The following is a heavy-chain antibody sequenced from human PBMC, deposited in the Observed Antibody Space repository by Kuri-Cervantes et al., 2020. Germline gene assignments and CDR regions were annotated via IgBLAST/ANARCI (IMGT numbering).Heavy chain of an antibody. V-gene: IGHV3-53*01. Sequence: GGSLRLSCAASGFTFSTHGIHWVRQTPGKGLEWVSVIYSGGSTYYADSVKGRFTISRDNSKNTLYLQMNSLRAEDTAVYYCARSSVIRGVIRVFDYWGQGTLVTVSS. J-gene: IGHJ4*02. D-gene: IGHD3-10*01. CDR2: IYSGGST. CDR3: ARSSVIRGVIRVFDY. CDR1: GFTFSTHG.